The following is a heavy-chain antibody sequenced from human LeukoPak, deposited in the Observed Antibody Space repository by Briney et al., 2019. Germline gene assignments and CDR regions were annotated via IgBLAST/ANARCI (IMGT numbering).Heavy chain of an antibody. J-gene: IGHJ6*02. CDR3: ARSRSSWDHYYYYYGMDV. D-gene: IGHD6-13*01. V-gene: IGHV4-39*01. Sequence: SETLSLTCTVSGGSISSSSYYWGWIRQPPGKGLEWIGSIYYSGSTYYNPSLKSRVTISVDTSKNQFSLKLSSVTAADTAVYYCARSRSSWDHYYYYYGMDVWGQGTTVTVSS. CDR2: IYYSGST. CDR1: GGSISSSSYY.